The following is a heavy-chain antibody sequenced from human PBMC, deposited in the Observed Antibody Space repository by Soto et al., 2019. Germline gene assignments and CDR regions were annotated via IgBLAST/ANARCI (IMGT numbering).Heavy chain of an antibody. Sequence: EVQLLESGGGLVQPGGSLRLSCAASGFTFSSFAMTWVRQAPGKGLEWVSCLTGSGDSTYYADSVKGRFTISRDNSKNTLYLQMNSLSADDTALYYCAKGTAVTTGDMAYWGQGTLVTVSS. D-gene: IGHD4-17*01. CDR2: LTGSGDST. V-gene: IGHV3-23*01. CDR3: AKGTAVTTGDMAY. J-gene: IGHJ4*02. CDR1: GFTFSSFA.